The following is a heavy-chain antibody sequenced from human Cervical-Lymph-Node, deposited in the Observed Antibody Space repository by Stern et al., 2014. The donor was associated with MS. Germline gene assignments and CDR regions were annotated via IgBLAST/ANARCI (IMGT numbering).Heavy chain of an antibody. J-gene: IGHJ4*02. CDR1: GFTFTTAW. Sequence: VQLVESGGGLVKPGGSLTLSCAASGFTFTTAWMSWVRQAPGMGLEWVGRIQRETEGGTTDYAAPVKGRFTISRDDSKNTLYLQMNSLKIEDTAVYYCATDLLDHWGQGTLVTVSS. CDR3: ATDLLDH. CDR2: IQRETEGGTT. V-gene: IGHV3-15*01.